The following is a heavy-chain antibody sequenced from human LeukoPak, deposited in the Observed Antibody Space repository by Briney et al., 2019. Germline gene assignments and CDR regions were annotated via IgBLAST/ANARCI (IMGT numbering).Heavy chain of an antibody. CDR3: AREPIFDWLPFNWFDP. CDR1: GGTFSSYA. Sequence: SVKVSCKASGGTFSSYAISWVRQAPGQGLEWMGRIIPILGIANYAQKFQGRVTITADKSTSTAYMGLSSLRSEDTAVYYCAREPIFDWLPFNWFDPWGQGTLVTVSS. J-gene: IGHJ5*02. CDR2: IIPILGIA. V-gene: IGHV1-69*04. D-gene: IGHD3-9*01.